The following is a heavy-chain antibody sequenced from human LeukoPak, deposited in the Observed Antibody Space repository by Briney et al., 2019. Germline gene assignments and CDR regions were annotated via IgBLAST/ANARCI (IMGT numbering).Heavy chain of an antibody. J-gene: IGHJ4*02. CDR2: IYYSGST. CDR1: GGSINYY. D-gene: IGHD5-24*01. Sequence: SETLSLTCTVSGGSINYYWSWIRQPPGKGLEWIGYIYYSGSTNYNPFLKSRVTISVDTSKNQFSLKLSSVTAADTAVYYCARDMATAYFDSWGQGTLVTVSS. V-gene: IGHV4-59*01. CDR3: ARDMATAYFDS.